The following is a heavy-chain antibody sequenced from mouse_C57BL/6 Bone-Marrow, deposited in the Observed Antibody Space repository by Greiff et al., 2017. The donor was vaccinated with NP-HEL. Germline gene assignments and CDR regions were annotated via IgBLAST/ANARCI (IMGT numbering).Heavy chain of an antibody. CDR3: ARWNGSSYEAMDY. CDR2: ISNGGGST. D-gene: IGHD1-1*01. V-gene: IGHV5-12*01. CDR1: GFTFSDYY. Sequence: EVKLQESGGGLVQPGGSLKLSCAASGFTFSDYYMYWVRQTPEKRLEWVAYISNGGGSTYYPDTVKGRFTISRDNAKNTLYLQMSRLKSEDTAMYYCARWNGSSYEAMDYWGQGTSVTVSS. J-gene: IGHJ4*01.